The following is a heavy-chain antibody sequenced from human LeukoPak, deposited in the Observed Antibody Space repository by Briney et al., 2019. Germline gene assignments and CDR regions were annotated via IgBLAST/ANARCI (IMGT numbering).Heavy chain of an antibody. CDR2: IHSSGRT. Sequence: SETLSLTCTVSGASVGSGDYFWGWIRQPPGKELEWIGNIHSSGRTSYNPSLGGRVTISVDTSKKQFSLKLDSVTAADTAVYYCASCFFWEYGSDSVGAFDIWGQGTLVTVSS. CDR3: ASCFFWEYGSDSVGAFDI. J-gene: IGHJ3*02. CDR1: GASVGSGDYF. D-gene: IGHD4-23*01. V-gene: IGHV4-39*01.